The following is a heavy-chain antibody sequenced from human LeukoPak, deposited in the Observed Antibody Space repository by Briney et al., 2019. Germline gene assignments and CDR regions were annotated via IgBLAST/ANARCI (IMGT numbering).Heavy chain of an antibody. V-gene: IGHV3-30*18. CDR2: ISYDGSNK. Sequence: GVSVTLSCAACGFTLYIYGILWPPPAPGRGGVGVVVISYDGSNKHHAVSVKGRLTIYRDNQKKTLYLEMNSLREEGTSVYYCAKEGYSSSAALDIWGQGKMVTVSS. CDR1: GFTLYIYG. D-gene: IGHD6-13*01. CDR3: AKEGYSSSAALDI. J-gene: IGHJ3*02.